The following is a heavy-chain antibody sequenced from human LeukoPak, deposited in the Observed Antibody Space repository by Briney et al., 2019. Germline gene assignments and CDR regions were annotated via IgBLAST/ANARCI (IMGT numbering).Heavy chain of an antibody. J-gene: IGHJ4*02. Sequence: GASVKASCKASGYTFTSYYMHWVRQAPGQGLEWMGIINPSGGSTSYAQKFQGRVTMTRDTSTSTVYMELSSLRSEDTAVYYCARAVGDYDFWSGYYRYFDYWGQGTLVTVSS. D-gene: IGHD3-3*01. CDR3: ARAVGDYDFWSGYYRYFDY. V-gene: IGHV1-46*01. CDR2: INPSGGST. CDR1: GYTFTSYY.